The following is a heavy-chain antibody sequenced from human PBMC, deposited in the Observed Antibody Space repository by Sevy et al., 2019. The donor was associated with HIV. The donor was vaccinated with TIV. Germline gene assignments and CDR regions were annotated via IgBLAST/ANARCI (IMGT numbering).Heavy chain of an antibody. CDR3: AKARGAMAVVFCGADCYFDS. CDR2: ITWNSGKI. D-gene: IGHD2-21*02. CDR1: GFIFDDYA. J-gene: IGHJ4*02. V-gene: IGHV3-9*01. Sequence: QLGGSLRLSCAASGFIFDDYALHWVRQVPGRGLEWVAGITWNSGKIVYADSVRGRFTISRDNTKNSLHLQMNSLKADDTAFYYCAKARGAMAVVFCGADCYFDSWGRGTLVTVSS.